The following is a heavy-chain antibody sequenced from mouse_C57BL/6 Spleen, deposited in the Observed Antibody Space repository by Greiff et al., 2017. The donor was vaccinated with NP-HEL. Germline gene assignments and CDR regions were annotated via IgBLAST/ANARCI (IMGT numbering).Heavy chain of an antibody. J-gene: IGHJ3*01. V-gene: IGHV5-17*01. CDR1: GFTFSDYG. CDR3: ARSGDGVFAY. CDR2: ISSGSSTI. Sequence: EVKLMESGGGLVKPGGSLKLSCAASGFTFSDYGMHWVRQAPEKGLEWVAYISSGSSTIYYADTVKGRFTISRDNAKNTLFLQMTSLRSEDTAMYYCARSGDGVFAYWGQGTLVTVSA. D-gene: IGHD3-1*01.